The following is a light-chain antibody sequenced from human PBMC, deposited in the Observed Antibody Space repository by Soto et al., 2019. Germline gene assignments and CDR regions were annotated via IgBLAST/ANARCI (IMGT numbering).Light chain of an antibody. CDR3: HHYGTSPPT. V-gene: IGKV3-20*01. Sequence: EVVLTQSPCTLSLSPGERATLSCRASQSVTSSDLAWYQQKPGQAPRLLISGASSRATGIPDRFSGSGSGTDFTLTISRLEPEDFAVFYCHHYGTSPPTFGQGTKVDIK. CDR2: GAS. J-gene: IGKJ1*01. CDR1: QSVTSSD.